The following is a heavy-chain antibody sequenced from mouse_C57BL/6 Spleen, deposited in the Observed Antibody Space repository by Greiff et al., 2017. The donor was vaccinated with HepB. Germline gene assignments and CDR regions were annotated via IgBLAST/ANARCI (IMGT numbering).Heavy chain of an antibody. CDR2: ISYDGSN. D-gene: IGHD2-4*01. V-gene: IGHV3-6*01. CDR1: GYSITSGYY. J-gene: IGHJ1*03. CDR3: ARDGRLRPYFDV. Sequence: EVQLKESGPGLVKPSQSLSLTCSVTGYSITSGYYWNWIRQFPGNKLEWMGYISYDGSNNYNPSLKNRISITRDTSKNQFFLKLNSVTTEDTATYYCARDGRLRPYFDVWGTGTTVTVSS.